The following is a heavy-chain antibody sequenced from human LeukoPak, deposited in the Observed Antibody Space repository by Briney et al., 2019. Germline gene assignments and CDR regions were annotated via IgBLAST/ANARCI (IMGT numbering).Heavy chain of an antibody. J-gene: IGHJ4*02. CDR3: ARSLHDSSGYDY. D-gene: IGHD3-22*01. CDR1: GFTVSSNY. CDR2: VYSGGST. Sequence: GGSLRLSCAASGFTVSSNYMSWVRQAPGKGLEWVSVVYSGGSTYYADSVKGRFTISRDNSKNTLYLQMNSLRAEDTAVYYCARSLHDSSGYDYWGQGTLVTVSS. V-gene: IGHV3-66*01.